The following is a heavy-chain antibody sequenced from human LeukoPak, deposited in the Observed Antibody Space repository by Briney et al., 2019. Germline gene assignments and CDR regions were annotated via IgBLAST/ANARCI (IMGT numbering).Heavy chain of an antibody. J-gene: IGHJ6*02. V-gene: IGHV1-69*13. CDR2: IIPIFGTA. Sequence: SVKVSCKASGGTFSSYAISWVRQAPGQGLEWMGGIIPIFGTANYAQKFQGGVTITADESTSTAYMELSSLRSEDTAVYYCARSKIYYYYGMDVWGQGTTVTVSS. CDR1: GGTFSSYA. CDR3: ARSKIYYYYGMDV.